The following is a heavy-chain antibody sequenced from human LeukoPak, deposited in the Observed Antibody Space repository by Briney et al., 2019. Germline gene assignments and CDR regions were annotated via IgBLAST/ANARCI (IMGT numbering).Heavy chain of an antibody. J-gene: IGHJ5*02. V-gene: IGHV3-30*18. D-gene: IGHD5-18*01. CDR1: GFTFSSYG. Sequence: GRSLRLSCAASGFTFSSYGMHWVRQAPGKGLEWVAVISYDGSNKYYADSVKGRFTISRDNSKNTLYLQMNSLRAEDTAVYYCAKDRRYSYGLTWGQGTLVTVSS. CDR2: ISYDGSNK. CDR3: AKDRRYSYGLT.